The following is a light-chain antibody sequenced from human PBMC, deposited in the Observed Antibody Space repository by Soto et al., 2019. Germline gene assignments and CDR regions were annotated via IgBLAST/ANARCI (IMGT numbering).Light chain of an antibody. CDR3: QQRSNWALT. V-gene: IGKV3-11*01. CDR1: QSVSNF. Sequence: EVVLTQSPATLSLSPGERATLSCRASQSVSNFLTWYQKKPGQAPRLLIYDASTRATGITARFSGSGSGTDFTLTISSLEPEDFALYYCQQRSNWALTFGGGTKVEIK. CDR2: DAS. J-gene: IGKJ4*01.